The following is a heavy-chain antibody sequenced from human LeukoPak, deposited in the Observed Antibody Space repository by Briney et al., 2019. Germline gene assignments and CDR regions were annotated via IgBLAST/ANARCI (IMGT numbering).Heavy chain of an antibody. CDR2: ISSSSTYI. J-gene: IGHJ4*02. V-gene: IGHV3-21*01. D-gene: IGHD3-10*01. Sequence: GGSLRLSCAASGFTFSSYTMNWVRQAPGKGLEWVSSISSSSTYINYADSVMGRFTISRDNAKNSLYLQMNSLRAEDTAVYYCARDRSPGNFDYWGQGTLVTVSS. CDR1: GFTFSSYT. CDR3: ARDRSPGNFDY.